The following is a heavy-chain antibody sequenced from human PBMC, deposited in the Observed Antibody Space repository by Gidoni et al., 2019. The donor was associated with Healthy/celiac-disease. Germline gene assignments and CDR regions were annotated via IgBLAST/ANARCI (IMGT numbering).Heavy chain of an antibody. Sequence: QVQLQESGPGLVKPSETLSLPCTVSGGSVSSGSYYWSWIRQPPGKGLEWIGYIYYSGSTNYNPYLKSRVTISVDTSKNQFSLKLSSVTAADTAVYYCARKYSSGGGRFDPWGQGTLVTVSS. CDR1: GGSVSSGSYY. J-gene: IGHJ5*02. CDR3: ARKYSSGGGRFDP. D-gene: IGHD6-19*01. CDR2: IYYSGST. V-gene: IGHV4-61*01.